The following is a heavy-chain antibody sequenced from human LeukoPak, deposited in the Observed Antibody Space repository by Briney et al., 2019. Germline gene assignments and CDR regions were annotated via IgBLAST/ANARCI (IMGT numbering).Heavy chain of an antibody. CDR3: ARGTDYQLPLLDC. V-gene: IGHV1-46*01. CDR2: INPSGGST. J-gene: IGHJ4*02. Sequence: ASVKVSCKASGYTFIRYYMYWVRQAPGQGLGWMGIINPSGGSTSYAQKFQGRLTMTRDTSTSTVYMELSSLRSEDTAVYCCARGTDYQLPLLDCWGQGTLVTVSS. D-gene: IGHD2-2*01. CDR1: GYTFIRYY.